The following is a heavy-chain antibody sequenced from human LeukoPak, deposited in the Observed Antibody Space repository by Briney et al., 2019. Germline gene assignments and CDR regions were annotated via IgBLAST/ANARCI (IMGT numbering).Heavy chain of an antibody. CDR2: IYYSGST. D-gene: IGHD3-16*01. J-gene: IGHJ3*01. CDR1: GGSINGYY. V-gene: IGHV4-59*08. Sequence: KPSETLSLTCTVSGGSINGYYWTWIRQPPGKGLEWIGYIYYSGSTNYNPSLKSRVTLSVHTSKNQFSLRLSSVTAADTAMYYCARRRLGDAFDVWGQGTMVTVSS. CDR3: ARRRLGDAFDV.